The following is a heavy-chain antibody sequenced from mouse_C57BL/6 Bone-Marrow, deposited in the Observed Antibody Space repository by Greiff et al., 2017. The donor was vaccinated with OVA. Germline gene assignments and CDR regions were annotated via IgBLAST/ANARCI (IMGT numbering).Heavy chain of an antibody. Sequence: VQLQQPGAELVRPGSSVKLSCKASGYTFTSYWMHWVKQRPIQGLEWIGNIDPSDSETHYNQKFKDKATLTVDKSPSTAYMQLSSLTSEDSAVYYCAREDDGYTLAYWGQGTLVTVSA. V-gene: IGHV1-52*01. D-gene: IGHD2-3*01. CDR3: AREDDGYTLAY. J-gene: IGHJ3*01. CDR2: IDPSDSET. CDR1: GYTFTSYW.